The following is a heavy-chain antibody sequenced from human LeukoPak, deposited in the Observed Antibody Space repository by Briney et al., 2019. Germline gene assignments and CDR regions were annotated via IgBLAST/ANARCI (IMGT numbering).Heavy chain of an antibody. CDR3: ARHGGNEWELPREVDY. V-gene: IGHV5-51*01. J-gene: IGHJ4*02. CDR1: GYSFTSYW. CDR2: TYPGDSDT. D-gene: IGHD1-26*01. Sequence: GESLKISCKGSGYSFTSYWIGWVRQMPGKGLEWMGITYPGDSDTRYSPSFQGQVTISADKSISTAYLQWSSLKASDTAMYYCARHGGNEWELPREVDYWGQGTLVTVSS.